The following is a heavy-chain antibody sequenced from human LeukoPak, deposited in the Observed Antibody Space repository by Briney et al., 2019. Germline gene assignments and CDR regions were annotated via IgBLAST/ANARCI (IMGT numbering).Heavy chain of an antibody. Sequence: PGGSLRLSCAASGFTFSSYDMTWVRQAPGRGLEWVSSIRPSGDNTYYGDSVKGRFTISRDNSKNTVYLQMNNMRAEDTAVYYCAKVSEPRRDGYNWWDYWGQGTLVTVSS. CDR1: GFTFSSYD. CDR2: IRPSGDNT. CDR3: AKVSEPRRDGYNWWDY. V-gene: IGHV3-23*01. D-gene: IGHD5-24*01. J-gene: IGHJ4*02.